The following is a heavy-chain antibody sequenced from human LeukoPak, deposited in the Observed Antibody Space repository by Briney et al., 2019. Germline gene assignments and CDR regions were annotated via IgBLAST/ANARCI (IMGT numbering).Heavy chain of an antibody. J-gene: IGHJ4*02. D-gene: IGHD3-3*01. Sequence: ASVKVSCKASGYTFTSYGISWVRQAPGQGLEWMGWISPYSGNTNYAQKLQGRVTMTTDTSTSTAYMELRSLRSDDTAVYYCARDRSYDFWSSSDDPDYWGQGSLVTVSS. V-gene: IGHV1-18*01. CDR1: GYTFTSYG. CDR3: ARDRSYDFWSSSDDPDY. CDR2: ISPYSGNT.